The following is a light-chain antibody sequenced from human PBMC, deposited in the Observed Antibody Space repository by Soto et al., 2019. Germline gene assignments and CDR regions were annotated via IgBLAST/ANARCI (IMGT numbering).Light chain of an antibody. CDR1: QSLLSSNGYNY. J-gene: IGKJ1*01. CDR2: LGS. V-gene: IGKV2-28*01. Sequence: DIVMTQSPLSLPVTPGEPASISCWSSQSLLSSNGYNYLDWYLQKPGQSPQLLIYLGSNRASGVPDRFSGGASGTDFTLKISRVEAEDVGLYYCMQYGSSHGTFGQGTKVDIK. CDR3: MQYGSSHGT.